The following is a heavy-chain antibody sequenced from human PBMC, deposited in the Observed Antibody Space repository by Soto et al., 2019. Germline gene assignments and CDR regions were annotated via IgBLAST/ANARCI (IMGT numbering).Heavy chain of an antibody. J-gene: IGHJ6*03. Sequence: GGSLRLSCAASGFNFSSYAMRWVRQAPGKGLEWVSAISYDGGTTYYPDSVKGRFTVSRDNSKNTLFLQMNSLRAEDTAVYFCAKSPAWIFGPNSYLDVWGKGTTVTVSS. V-gene: IGHV3-30-3*02. CDR3: AKSPAWIFGPNSYLDV. D-gene: IGHD3-3*01. CDR2: ISYDGGTT. CDR1: GFNFSSYA.